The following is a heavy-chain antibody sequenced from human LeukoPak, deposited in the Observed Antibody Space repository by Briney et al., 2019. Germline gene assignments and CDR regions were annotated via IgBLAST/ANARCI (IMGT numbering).Heavy chain of an antibody. CDR2: IFFSGTT. Sequence: ETLSLTCTVSSVSLTNYYWSWIRQPPGKGLEWIGYIFFSGTTNYNPSLKSRVTISVDTSKNQFSLKMTSVTAADPAVYFCARVGSGGAWFDFWGQGTLVTVSS. J-gene: IGHJ4*02. D-gene: IGHD6-19*01. V-gene: IGHV4-59*01. CDR1: SVSLTNYY. CDR3: ARVGSGGAWFDF.